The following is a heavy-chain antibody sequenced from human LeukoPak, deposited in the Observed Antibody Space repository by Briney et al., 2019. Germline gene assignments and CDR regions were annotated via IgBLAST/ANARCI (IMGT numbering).Heavy chain of an antibody. J-gene: IGHJ4*02. CDR3: TTQGPYDILTGFGYYFDY. CDR1: GFTFSNAW. V-gene: IGHV3-15*01. D-gene: IGHD3-9*01. CDR2: IKSKTDGGTT. Sequence: GGSLRLSCVASGFTFSNAWMSWVRQAPGKGLEWVGRIKSKTDGGTTDYAAPVKGRFTISRDDSKNTLYLQMNSLKTEDTAVYYCTTQGPYDILTGFGYYFDYWGQGTLVTVSS.